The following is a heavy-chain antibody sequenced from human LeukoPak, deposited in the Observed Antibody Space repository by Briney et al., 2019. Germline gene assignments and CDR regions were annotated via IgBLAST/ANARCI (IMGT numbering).Heavy chain of an antibody. CDR1: GYTFTSYG. Sequence: ASVKVSCTASGYTFTSYGISWVRQAPGQGLEWMGWISAYNGNTNYAQKLQGRVTMTTDTSTSTAYMELRSLRSDDTAVYYRARMLAAAVTPHFDYWGQGTLVTVSS. J-gene: IGHJ4*02. D-gene: IGHD4-23*01. V-gene: IGHV1-18*01. CDR2: ISAYNGNT. CDR3: ARMLAAAVTPHFDY.